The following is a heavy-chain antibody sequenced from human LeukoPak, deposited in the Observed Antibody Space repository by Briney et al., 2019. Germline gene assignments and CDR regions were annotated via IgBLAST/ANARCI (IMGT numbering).Heavy chain of an antibody. CDR2: INPNSGGT. CDR1: GYTFTSYG. D-gene: IGHD3-3*01. V-gene: IGHV1-2*02. CDR3: ARGPRITIFGVVMANDAFDI. Sequence: GASVKVCCKASGYTFTSYGISWVRQAPGQGLEWMGWINPNSGGTVYAQKLQGRVTMTRDTSSSTAYMELSRLRFDDTVVYYCARGPRITIFGVVMANDAFDIWGQGTMVTVSS. J-gene: IGHJ3*02.